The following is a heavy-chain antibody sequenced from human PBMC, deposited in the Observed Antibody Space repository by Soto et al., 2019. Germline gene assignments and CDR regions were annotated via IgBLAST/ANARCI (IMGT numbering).Heavy chain of an antibody. CDR2: ISYDGSNK. CDR3: ARPLWRDDYNWGYFDL. Sequence: GSLRLSCAASGFTFSSCAMHWVRQAPGKGLEWVAVISYDGSNKYYADSVKGRFTVSRDNSKNTLYLQVNSLRAEDTAVYYCARPLWRDDYNWGYFDLWGRGTLVTVSS. J-gene: IGHJ2*01. CDR1: GFTFSSCA. D-gene: IGHD4-4*01. V-gene: IGHV3-30-3*01.